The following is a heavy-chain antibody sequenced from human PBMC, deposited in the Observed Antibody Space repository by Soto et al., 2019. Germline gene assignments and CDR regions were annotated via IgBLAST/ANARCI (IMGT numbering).Heavy chain of an antibody. Sequence: PVKVSCKASGGTFSSYAISWVRQPPGQGLEWMGGIIPIFGTANYAQKFQGRVTITADESTSTAYMKLSSLRSEDTAVYYCARAYTMLISQFDYWGQGTRVTVSS. J-gene: IGHJ4*02. D-gene: IGHD3-16*01. V-gene: IGHV1-69*13. CDR3: ARAYTMLISQFDY. CDR2: IIPIFGTA. CDR1: GGTFSSYA.